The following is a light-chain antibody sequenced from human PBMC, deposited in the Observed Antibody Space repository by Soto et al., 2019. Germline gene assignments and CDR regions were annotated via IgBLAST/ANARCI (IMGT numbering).Light chain of an antibody. J-gene: IGKJ1*01. V-gene: IGKV1-5*01. CDR1: QSISRW. CDR3: QQHETYSQWT. Sequence: DIQMTQSPSTLSASLGDRVTITCRASQSISRWLAWYQQKPGKAPKLLISDVSSLERGVPSRFSGSGSGTEFTLTISSLQPDDFATYHCQQHETYSQWTFGQGTKVEI. CDR2: DVS.